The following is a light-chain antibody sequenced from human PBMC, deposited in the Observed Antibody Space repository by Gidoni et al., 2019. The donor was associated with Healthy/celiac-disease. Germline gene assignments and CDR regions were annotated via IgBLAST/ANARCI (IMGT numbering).Light chain of an antibody. V-gene: IGKV1-39*01. CDR2: DAS. Sequence: DTPMSPSPSSLSASVGDRVTITCRASQSISSYLNWYQQKPGKAPKLLIYDASSLESGVPSRFSGSGSGTEFTLTISSLQPEDFATYYCQQNYSNLPYTFGQGTKVEIK. CDR1: QSISSY. CDR3: QQNYSNLPYT. J-gene: IGKJ2*01.